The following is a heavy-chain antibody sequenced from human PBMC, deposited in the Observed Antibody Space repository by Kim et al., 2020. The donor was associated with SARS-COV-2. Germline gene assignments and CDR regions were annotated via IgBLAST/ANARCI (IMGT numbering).Heavy chain of an antibody. V-gene: IGHV7-4-1*02. CDR1: GYTFSSYA. CDR2: INTNTGNP. J-gene: IGHJ4*02. Sequence: ASVKVSCKASGYTFSSYAMNWVRQAPGQGLEWVGWINTNTGNPTYAQDFTGRFVFSSDTSVSTTYLLISSLKAEDTAVYYCARSTRRYGDFPFDYWGQGTLVTVSS. CDR3: ARSTRRYGDFPFDY. D-gene: IGHD2-21*02.